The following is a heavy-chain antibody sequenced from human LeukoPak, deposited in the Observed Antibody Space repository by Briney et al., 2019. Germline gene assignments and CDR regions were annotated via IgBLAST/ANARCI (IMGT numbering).Heavy chain of an antibody. CDR3: AALLESGS. V-gene: IGHV3-23*01. D-gene: IGHD1-26*01. CDR2: IRGSNNNT. J-gene: IGHJ5*02. Sequence: PGGSLRLSCAASGFTFSSYAMSWVRQAPGKGLEWVSTIRGSNNNTHYADSVKGRFTISRDNTKNTLYLQMNSQRAEDTALYYCAALLESGSWGQGTLVTVSS. CDR1: GFTFSSYA.